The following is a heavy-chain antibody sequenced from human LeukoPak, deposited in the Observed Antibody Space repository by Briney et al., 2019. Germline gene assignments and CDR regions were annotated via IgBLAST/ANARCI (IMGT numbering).Heavy chain of an antibody. D-gene: IGHD3-16*01. V-gene: IGHV3-9*01. CDR2: ITSKSGFI. J-gene: IGHJ1*01. CDR3: AKDLYTYSLQYFHH. CDR1: GFTLDDYA. Sequence: GRSLRLSCAASGFTLDDYAMHWVRQGPGKDLEWVAGITSKSGFIAYADSVKGRFTISRDNAKNSLYLQMNSLRPDDTALYYCAKDLYTYSLQYFHHWGQGTLVTVSS.